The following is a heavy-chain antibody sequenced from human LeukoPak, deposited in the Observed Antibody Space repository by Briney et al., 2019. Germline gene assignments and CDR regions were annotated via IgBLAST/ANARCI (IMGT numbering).Heavy chain of an antibody. D-gene: IGHD6-19*01. CDR1: GGSISSADYY. CDR3: ARAYKKQWLVSN. J-gene: IGHJ4*02. V-gene: IGHV4-30-4*08. CDR2: IYYSGST. Sequence: SETLSLTCTVSGGSISSADYYWSWIRQPPGKGLEWIGYIYYSGSTYYNPSLKSRVTISVDTSKNQFSLKLSSVTAADTAVYYCARAYKKQWLVSNWGQGTLVTVSS.